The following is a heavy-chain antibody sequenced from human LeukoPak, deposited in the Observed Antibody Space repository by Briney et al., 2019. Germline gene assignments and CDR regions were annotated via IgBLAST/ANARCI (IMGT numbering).Heavy chain of an antibody. CDR1: RFSFSTYP. J-gene: IGHJ1*01. V-gene: IGHV3-23*01. D-gene: IGHD1-26*01. Sequence: PGGSLRLSCAASRFSFSTYPMGWVRQAPGKGLEWVSGISASGDVTFHADPVKGRFTISRDNSKNTLYLQMTSLRAEDTAEYYCATSIVGLTYDEHFQHWGQGTLVTVSS. CDR2: ISASGDVT. CDR3: ATSIVGLTYDEHFQH.